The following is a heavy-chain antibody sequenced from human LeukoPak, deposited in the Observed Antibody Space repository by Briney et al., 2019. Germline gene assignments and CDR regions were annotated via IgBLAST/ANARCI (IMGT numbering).Heavy chain of an antibody. D-gene: IGHD3-10*01. Sequence: ASVKVSCKASGYTFTSYDINWVRQATGQGLEWMGWMNPNSGNTGYAQKSQGRVTMTRNTSISTAYMELSSLRSEDTAVYYCARLIGGSGSYYKFYYYYGMDVWGQGTTVTVSS. CDR2: MNPNSGNT. V-gene: IGHV1-8*01. J-gene: IGHJ6*02. CDR1: GYTFTSYD. CDR3: ARLIGGSGSYYKFYYYYGMDV.